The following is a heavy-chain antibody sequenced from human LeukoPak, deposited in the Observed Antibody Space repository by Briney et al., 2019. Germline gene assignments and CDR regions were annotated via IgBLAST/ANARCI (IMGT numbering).Heavy chain of an antibody. V-gene: IGHV3-30-3*01. CDR2: IAWDAGHT. J-gene: IGHJ2*01. CDR3: ARVEYYDQGYFDL. D-gene: IGHD2/OR15-2a*01. CDR1: GFSFGSYT. Sequence: GGSLRLSCAASGFSFGSYTSHWVRHPPGKGLEWVAVIAWDAGHTSYADSVMGRFTVSRDSSKKILYLQMNSLRAEDTAVYYCARVEYYDQGYFDLWGRGTLVTVSS.